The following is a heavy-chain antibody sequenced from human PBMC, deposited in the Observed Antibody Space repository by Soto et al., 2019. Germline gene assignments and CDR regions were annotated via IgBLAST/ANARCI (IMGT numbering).Heavy chain of an antibody. CDR3: ARERCSSTSCYKGPFYYYGFDV. V-gene: IGHV1-18*01. Sequence: GASVKVSCKASGYIFTTYGMSWVRQAPGQGLEWMGWISAYNGNTKYAQKFQGRVTMTTDTSTSTAYMELRSLRSDDTAVYYCARERCSSTSCYKGPFYYYGFDVWG. CDR1: GYIFTTYG. CDR2: ISAYNGNT. J-gene: IGHJ6*02. D-gene: IGHD2-2*02.